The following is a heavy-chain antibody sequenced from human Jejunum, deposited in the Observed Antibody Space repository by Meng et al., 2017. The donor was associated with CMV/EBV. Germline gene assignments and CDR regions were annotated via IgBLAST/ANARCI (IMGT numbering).Heavy chain of an antibody. Sequence: QVEVVQAGAEVKKPGASVKCSVNAFGTTFNSYGLSGVRQAPGQGLEWMGWISTYNGNTNYAQKLQGRVTMTTDTSTSTVYMEVRSLRSEDTAVYYCARAREVCSSINCDNEVGHFQFWGQGTLVTVSS. D-gene: IGHD2-2*02. CDR3: ARAREVCSSINCDNEVGHFQF. CDR1: GTTFNSYG. J-gene: IGHJ1*01. V-gene: IGHV1-18*01. CDR2: ISTYNGNT.